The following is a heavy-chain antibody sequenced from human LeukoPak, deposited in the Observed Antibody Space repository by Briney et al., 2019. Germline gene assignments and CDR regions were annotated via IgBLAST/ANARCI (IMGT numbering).Heavy chain of an antibody. J-gene: IGHJ4*02. CDR3: ARESEGLAYYYDSSGLSPFDY. CDR2: IKQDGSEK. CDR1: GFTFSSYW. V-gene: IGHV3-7*01. Sequence: GGSLRLSCAASGFTFSSYWMSWVRHAPGKGLEWVANIKQDGSEKYYVDSVKGRFTISRDNAKNSLYLQMNSLRAEDTAVYYCARESEGLAYYYDSSGLSPFDYWGQGTLVTVSS. D-gene: IGHD3-22*01.